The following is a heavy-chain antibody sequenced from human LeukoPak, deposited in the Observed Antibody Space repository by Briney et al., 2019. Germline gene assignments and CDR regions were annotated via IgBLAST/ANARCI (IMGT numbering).Heavy chain of an antibody. CDR3: ARPTLYSSSSWFDP. Sequence: PGGSLRLSCAASGFTFSSYAMHWVRQAPGKGQEWVAVISYDGSNKYYADSVKGRFTISRDNSKNTLYLQMNSLRAEDTAVYYCARPTLYSSSSWFDPWGQGTLVTVSS. D-gene: IGHD6-6*01. J-gene: IGHJ5*02. V-gene: IGHV3-30*04. CDR1: GFTFSSYA. CDR2: ISYDGSNK.